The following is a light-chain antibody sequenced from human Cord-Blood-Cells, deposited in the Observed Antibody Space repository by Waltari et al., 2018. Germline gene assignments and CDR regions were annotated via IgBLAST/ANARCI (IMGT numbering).Light chain of an antibody. J-gene: IGLJ1*01. CDR2: EGS. V-gene: IGLV2-23*01. Sequence: QSALTQPASVAGSPGKSLTLSCTGTSSDVRSFNLVSWYQQHPGKAPKLMIYEGSKRPSGVSNRFSGSKSGNTASLTISGLQAEDEADYYCCSYAGSSTYVFGTGTKVTVL. CDR1: SSDVRSFNL. CDR3: CSYAGSSTYV.